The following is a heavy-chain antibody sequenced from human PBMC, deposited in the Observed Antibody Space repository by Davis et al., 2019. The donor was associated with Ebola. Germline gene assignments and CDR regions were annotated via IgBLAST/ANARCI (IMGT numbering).Heavy chain of an antibody. CDR1: GFTFSSYS. J-gene: IGHJ3*02. Sequence: GESLKISCAASGFTFSSYSMHWVRQAPGKGLEWVAVISYDGSNKYYADSVKGRFTISRDNSKNTLYLQMNSLRAEDTAVYYCAKSVILTGYYTPHAFDIWGQGTMVTVSS. CDR2: ISYDGSNK. V-gene: IGHV3-30-3*02. CDR3: AKSVILTGYYTPHAFDI. D-gene: IGHD3-9*01.